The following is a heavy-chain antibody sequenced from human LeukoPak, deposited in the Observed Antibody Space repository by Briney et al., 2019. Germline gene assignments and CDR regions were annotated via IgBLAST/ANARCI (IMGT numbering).Heavy chain of an antibody. V-gene: IGHV3-30*02. CDR3: AKDRGIISDY. CDR2: IRYDGSRE. J-gene: IGHJ4*02. D-gene: IGHD3-10*01. CDR1: GFIFSSYG. Sequence: QSGGSLRLSCAASGFIFSSYGMHWVRQAPDKGLEWVAFIRYDGSREYYADSVKGRFTISRDNSKNTLYLQMNSLRAEDTAVYYCAKDRGIISDYWGQGTLVTVSS.